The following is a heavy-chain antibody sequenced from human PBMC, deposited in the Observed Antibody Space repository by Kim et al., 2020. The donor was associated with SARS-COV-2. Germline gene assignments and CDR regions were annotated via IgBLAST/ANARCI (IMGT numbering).Heavy chain of an antibody. V-gene: IGHV3-23*01. J-gene: IGHJ4*02. CDR3: AKATYYGDYVFLN. Sequence: YADSVKGRLTISRDNSKNTLYLQMNSLRAEDTAVYYCAKATYYGDYVFLNWGQGTLVTVSS. D-gene: IGHD4-17*01.